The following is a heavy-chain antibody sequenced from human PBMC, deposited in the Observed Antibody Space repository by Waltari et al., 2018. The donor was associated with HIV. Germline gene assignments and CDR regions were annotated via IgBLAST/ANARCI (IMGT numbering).Heavy chain of an antibody. D-gene: IGHD3-22*01. CDR3: AGGNSSGYF. CDR2: IYTSGST. V-gene: IGHV4-61*02. CDR1: GGSISSGSYY. J-gene: IGHJ4*02. Sequence: QVQLQESGPGLVKPSQTLSLTCTVSGGSISSGSYYWGWIRQPAGKGLGWIGRIYTSGSTNYNPSLKSRVTISVDTSKNQFSLKLSSVTAADAAVYYCAGGNSSGYFWCQGTLVTVSS.